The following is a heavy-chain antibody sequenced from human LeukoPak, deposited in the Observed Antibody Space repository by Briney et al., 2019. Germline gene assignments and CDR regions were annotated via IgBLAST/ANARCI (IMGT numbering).Heavy chain of an antibody. D-gene: IGHD1-7*01. Sequence: SETLSLTCAVYGGSFSGYYWSWIRQPPGKGLEWIGEINHSGSANYNPSLKSRVTISVDTSKNQFSLKLSSVTAADTAVYYCARYRGLELRPFDIWGQGTMVTVSS. CDR1: GGSFSGYY. CDR2: INHSGSA. CDR3: ARYRGLELRPFDI. V-gene: IGHV4-34*01. J-gene: IGHJ3*02.